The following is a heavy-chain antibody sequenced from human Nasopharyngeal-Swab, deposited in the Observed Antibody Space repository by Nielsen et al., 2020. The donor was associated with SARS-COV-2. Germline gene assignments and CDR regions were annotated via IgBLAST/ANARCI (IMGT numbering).Heavy chain of an antibody. Sequence: RQAPGKGPEWIGEINHSGSTNYNPSLKSRVTISVDTSKNQFSLKLSSVTAADTAVYYCARVPGYLYGMDVWGQGTTVTVSS. CDR2: INHSGST. D-gene: IGHD3-16*02. V-gene: IGHV4-34*01. J-gene: IGHJ6*02. CDR3: ARVPGYLYGMDV.